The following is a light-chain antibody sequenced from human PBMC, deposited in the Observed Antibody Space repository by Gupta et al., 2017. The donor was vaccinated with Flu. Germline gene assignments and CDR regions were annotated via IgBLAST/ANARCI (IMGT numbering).Light chain of an antibody. Sequence: EIVMTQSPATLSLSPGERATLSCRASQSVSGYLAWDQQKPGQAPRLLIYDTSNRATGIPVRISGSGSGTDFTLPISSLEPEDFAGYDCQHRNSFGQGTRLEIK. CDR1: QSVSGY. V-gene: IGKV3-11*01. J-gene: IGKJ5*01. CDR2: DTS. CDR3: QHRNS.